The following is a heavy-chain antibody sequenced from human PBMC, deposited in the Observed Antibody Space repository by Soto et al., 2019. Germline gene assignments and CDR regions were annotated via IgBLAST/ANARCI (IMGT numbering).Heavy chain of an antibody. Sequence: QLVESGGGLVQPGRSLRLSCVASGFRFDEYAIHWVRQAPGKGLERVSGISWDSGSINYAGSVRGRFTVSRDNAKNSLYLHMTSLRSEDTAFYYCAKIVTRHSLVPVFDQWGQGALVSVSS. CDR3: AKIVTRHSLVPVFDQ. CDR2: ISWDSGSI. V-gene: IGHV3-9*01. D-gene: IGHD2-21*01. J-gene: IGHJ4*02. CDR1: GFRFDEYA.